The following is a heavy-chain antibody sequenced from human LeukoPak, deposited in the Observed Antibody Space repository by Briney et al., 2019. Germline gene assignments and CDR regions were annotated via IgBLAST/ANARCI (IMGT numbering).Heavy chain of an antibody. J-gene: IGHJ4*02. CDR1: GGSISSSSYY. CDR2: IYYSGST. CDR3: ARGGGSSWYVG. Sequence: KASETLSLTCTVSGGSISSSSYYWSWIRQPPGKGLEWIGYIYYSGSTNYNPSLKSRVTISVDTSKNQFSLKLSSVTAADTAVYYCARGGGSSWYVGWGQGTLVTVSS. D-gene: IGHD6-13*01. V-gene: IGHV4-61*01.